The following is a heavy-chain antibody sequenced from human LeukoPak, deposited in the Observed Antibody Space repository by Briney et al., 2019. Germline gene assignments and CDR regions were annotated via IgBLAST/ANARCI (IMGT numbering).Heavy chain of an antibody. CDR2: IYYRGST. V-gene: IGHV4-39*01. D-gene: IGHD5-18*01. J-gene: IGHJ4*02. Sequence: SETLSLTCTVAGVSISSTNCYWDWIRQSPGKGLEWLGRIYYRGSTDYNPSLQSRVIISVDTSKNQFSLELSSVTAADTAVYYCARHLIKRGYTYGYPDYWGQGTLVTVSS. CDR3: ARHLIKRGYTYGYPDY. CDR1: GVSISSTNCY.